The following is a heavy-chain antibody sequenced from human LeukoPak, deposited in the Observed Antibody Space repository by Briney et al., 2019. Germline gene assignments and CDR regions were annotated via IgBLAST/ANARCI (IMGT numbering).Heavy chain of an antibody. CDR1: GGTFSSYA. D-gene: IGHD5-12*01. V-gene: IGHV1-69*06. J-gene: IGHJ3*02. CDR3: ATEESGYAYAFDI. Sequence: GASVKVSCKASGGTFSSYAISWVRQAPGQGLEWMGGIIPIFGTANYAQKFQGRVTMTEDTSIDTAYMELSSLRSEDTAVYYCATEESGYAYAFDIWGQGTMVTVSS. CDR2: IIPIFGTA.